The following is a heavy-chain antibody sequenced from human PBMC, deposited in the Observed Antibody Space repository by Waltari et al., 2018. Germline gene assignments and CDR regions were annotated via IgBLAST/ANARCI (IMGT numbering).Heavy chain of an antibody. Sequence: QVQLQESGPGLVKPSQTLSLTCTVSGGSISSGSSYWRWIRQPAGKGLEWIGRIYTSGRTNYNPSLKSRVTISVDTSKNQFSLKLSSVTAADTAVYYCARGVTDYYYYYYGMDVWGQGTTVTVSS. J-gene: IGHJ6*02. CDR2: IYTSGRT. D-gene: IGHD5-18*01. CDR1: GGSISSGSSY. V-gene: IGHV4-61*02. CDR3: ARGVTDYYYYYYGMDV.